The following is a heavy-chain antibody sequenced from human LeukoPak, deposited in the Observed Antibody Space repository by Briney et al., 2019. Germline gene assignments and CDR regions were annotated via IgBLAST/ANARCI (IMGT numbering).Heavy chain of an antibody. V-gene: IGHV5-51*01. CDR2: IYPGDSDT. D-gene: IGHD5-18*01. J-gene: IGHJ4*02. CDR1: GYSFTSYW. Sequence: GESLKISCKGYGYSFTSYWIGWVRQMPGKGLEWMGIIYPGDSDTRYSPSFQGQVTISADKSISTAYLQWSSLKASDTAMYYCATAGIQLWLPFFLWGQGTLVTVSS. CDR3: ATAGIQLWLPFFL.